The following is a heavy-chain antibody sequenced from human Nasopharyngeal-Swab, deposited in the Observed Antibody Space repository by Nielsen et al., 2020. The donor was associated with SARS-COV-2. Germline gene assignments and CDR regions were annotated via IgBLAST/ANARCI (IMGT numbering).Heavy chain of an antibody. V-gene: IGHV3-48*01. CDR3: ARGSAAGKYKLPHGFDY. CDR2: ISSSSSTI. J-gene: IGHJ4*02. Sequence: GESLKISCAASGFTFSSYSMNWVRQAPGKGLEWVSYISSSSSTIYYADSVKGRFTISRDNAKNSLYLQMNSLRAEDTAVYYCARGSAAGKYKLPHGFDYWGQGTLVTVSS. D-gene: IGHD6-13*01. CDR1: GFTFSSYS.